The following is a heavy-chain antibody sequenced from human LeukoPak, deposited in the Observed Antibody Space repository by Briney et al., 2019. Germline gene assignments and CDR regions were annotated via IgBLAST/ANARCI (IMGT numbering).Heavy chain of an antibody. J-gene: IGHJ4*02. CDR3: ANLAVRHYDSSGYFDS. V-gene: IGHV4-59*08. CDR2: IDYSGYT. Sequence: SETLSLTCTVSGGSINSNYWSWIRQPPGKGLEWIGYIDYSGYTKYSSSLRGRVTISVDTSKNQFSLKVYSVTAADTAVYYCANLAVRHYDSSGYFDSWGQGTLATVSS. CDR1: GGSINSNY. D-gene: IGHD3-22*01.